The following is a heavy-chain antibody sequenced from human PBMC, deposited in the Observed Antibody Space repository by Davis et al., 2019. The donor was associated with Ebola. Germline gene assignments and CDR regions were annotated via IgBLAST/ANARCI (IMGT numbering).Heavy chain of an antibody. J-gene: IGHJ6*04. D-gene: IGHD3-3*01. Sequence: SETLSLTCTVSGASISSYYWSWIRQAPGKGLEWIGFRYNSGSTNHNPSLQRRVIISIDTANKQISLKLSSVTAADTAVYYCARGRLLEWPPTFYGLDVWGKGTTVTVSS. CDR1: GASISSYY. CDR2: RYNSGST. V-gene: IGHV4-59*01. CDR3: ARGRLLEWPPTFYGLDV.